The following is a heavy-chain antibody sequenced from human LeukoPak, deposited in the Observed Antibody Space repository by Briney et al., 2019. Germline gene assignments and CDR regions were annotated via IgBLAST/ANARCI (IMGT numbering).Heavy chain of an antibody. Sequence: GGSLRLSCAASGFTFSSYGMHWVRQAPAKGLEWVAFIRYDGSNKYYADSVKGRFTISRDNSKNTLYLQMNSLRAEDTAVYYCAKTPGTTTDYWGQGTLVTVPS. CDR1: GFTFSSYG. J-gene: IGHJ4*02. V-gene: IGHV3-30*02. CDR2: IRYDGSNK. D-gene: IGHD4-11*01. CDR3: AKTPGTTTDY.